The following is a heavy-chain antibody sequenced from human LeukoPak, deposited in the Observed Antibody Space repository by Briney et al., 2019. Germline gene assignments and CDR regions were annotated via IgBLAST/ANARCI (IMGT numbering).Heavy chain of an antibody. CDR1: GGSISSSNW. D-gene: IGHD1-26*01. CDR2: IYYSGSA. Sequence: PSETLSLTCAVSGGSISSSNWWSWVRQPPGKGLEWIGSIYYSGSAYYNPSLKSRVTISVDTSKSQFSLKLSSVTAADTAVYSCARHLGSGSYFDYWGQGTLVTVSS. CDR3: ARHLGSGSYFDY. V-gene: IGHV4-39*01. J-gene: IGHJ4*02.